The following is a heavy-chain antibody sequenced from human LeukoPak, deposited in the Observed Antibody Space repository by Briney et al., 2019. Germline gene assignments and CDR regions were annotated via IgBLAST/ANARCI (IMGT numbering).Heavy chain of an antibody. J-gene: IGHJ5*02. CDR1: GFTFSSYE. Sequence: PGGSLRLSCTASGFTFSSYEMNWVRQAPGKGLEWVSYISSGTTTIYYADSVKGRFTISRDNAKNSLYLQMNSLRAEDTAVYYCARVSEIVVVPAAFDPWGQGTLVTVSS. D-gene: IGHD2-2*01. CDR2: ISSGTTTI. CDR3: ARVSEIVVVPAAFDP. V-gene: IGHV3-48*03.